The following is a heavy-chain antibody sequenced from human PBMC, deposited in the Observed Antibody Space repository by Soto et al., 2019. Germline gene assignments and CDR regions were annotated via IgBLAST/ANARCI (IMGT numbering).Heavy chain of an antibody. V-gene: IGHV5-51*01. Sequence: EVQLVQSGAEVKKPGESLKISCKGSGYSFTSYWIGWVRQMPGKGLEWMGIIYPGDSDTRYSPSFQGQVTISADKSISTADLQWSCLKASDTAMYYCTRTSAAGKNYSGMDVWGQGTTVTVSS. D-gene: IGHD6-13*01. CDR2: IYPGDSDT. J-gene: IGHJ6*02. CDR3: TRTSAAGKNYSGMDV. CDR1: GYSFTSYW.